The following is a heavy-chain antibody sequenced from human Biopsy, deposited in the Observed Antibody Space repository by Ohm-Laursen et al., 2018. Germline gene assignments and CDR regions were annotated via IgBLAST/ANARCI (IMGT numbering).Heavy chain of an antibody. D-gene: IGHD1-1*01. CDR3: AKRGVERGRPLAY. CDR2: INSMFGTT. J-gene: IGHJ4*02. Sequence: SVKVSCKASGGTFSSFGISWVRPAPGQGLEWMGEINSMFGTTNYAQTFQGRVTITADESTSTAYMEVSSLRSEDTAVYYCAKRGVERGRPLAYWGQGTLVTVSS. CDR1: GGTFSSFG. V-gene: IGHV1-69*13.